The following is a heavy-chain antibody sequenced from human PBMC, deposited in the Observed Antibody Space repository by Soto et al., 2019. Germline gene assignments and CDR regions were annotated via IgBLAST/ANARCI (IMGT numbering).Heavy chain of an antibody. CDR1: GYTFTNHA. J-gene: IGHJ6*02. CDR3: ARLVGLQWYGMDV. V-gene: IGHV1-18*01. Sequence: QVQLVQSGAEVKKPGASVKVSCKASGYTFTNHAISWVRQAPGQGLEWMGWISAYNGNTNYAQKLQGRVTMTTDTSTSKAYMELRSLRSDDTAVYYCARLVGLQWYGMDVWGQGTTVTVSS. CDR2: ISAYNGNT. D-gene: IGHD6-19*01.